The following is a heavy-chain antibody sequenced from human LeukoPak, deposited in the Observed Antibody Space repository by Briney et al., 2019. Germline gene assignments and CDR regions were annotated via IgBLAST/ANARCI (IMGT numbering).Heavy chain of an antibody. CDR3: ARVLLGATTRYFDL. Sequence: GGSLRLSYAASAIIPSNYATHSVRQGPGKGLECISTISSDGGSTYYANSVKGRFTISRDNSKNTLYLQMGSLRAEDMAFYYCARVLLGATTRYFDLWGRGTRVTVSS. J-gene: IGHJ2*01. D-gene: IGHD1-26*01. CDR2: ISSDGGST. V-gene: IGHV3-64*01. CDR1: AIIPSNYA.